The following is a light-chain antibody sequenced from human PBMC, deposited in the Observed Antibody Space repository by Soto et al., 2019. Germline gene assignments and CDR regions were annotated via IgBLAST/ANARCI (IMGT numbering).Light chain of an antibody. J-gene: IGKJ1*01. CDR2: GAS. Sequence: EIVMTQSPATLSVSPGGRATLSCRASQSISDTLAWYQQKPGQAPRLLIYGASTRATGVPARISGSGSGTEFTLTINRLEPEDFAVYYCQQYGSSGTFGQGTKV. V-gene: IGKV3-15*01. CDR3: QQYGSSGT. CDR1: QSISDT.